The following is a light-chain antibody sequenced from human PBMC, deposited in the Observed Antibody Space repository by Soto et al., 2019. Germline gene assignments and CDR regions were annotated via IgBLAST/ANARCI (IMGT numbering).Light chain of an antibody. CDR3: HQRQSWPRT. Sequence: VVMTQSPLSLPVTLGQPASISCSSTHSLVYADGNTYLQWFQQRPGQSPRRLIYKISNRDSGIPARFSGSGSGTDFTLTINSLAPEDFAIYYCHQRQSWPRTFGQGTKVDIK. CDR2: KIS. CDR1: HSLVYADGNTY. J-gene: IGKJ1*01. V-gene: IGKV2-30*01.